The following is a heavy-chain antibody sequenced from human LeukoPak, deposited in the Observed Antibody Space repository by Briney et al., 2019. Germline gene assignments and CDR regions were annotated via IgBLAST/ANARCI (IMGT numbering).Heavy chain of an antibody. V-gene: IGHV4-34*01. J-gene: IGHJ5*02. CDR2: INHSGST. D-gene: IGHD6-6*01. CDR1: GGSFSGYY. Sequence: PSETLSLTCAVYGGSFSGYYWSWIRQPPGKGLEWIGEINHSGSTNYNPSLKSRVTISVDTSKNQFSLKLSSVTAADTAVYYCARAQSIAARPGWFDPWGQGTLVTVSS. CDR3: ARAQSIAARPGWFDP.